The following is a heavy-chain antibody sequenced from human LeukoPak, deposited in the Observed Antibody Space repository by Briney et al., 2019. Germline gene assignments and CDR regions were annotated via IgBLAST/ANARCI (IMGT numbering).Heavy chain of an antibody. CDR1: GGTISSYY. V-gene: IGHV4-59*01. J-gene: IGHJ6*02. Sequence: PSETLTLTCTASGGTISSYYLSWIRQPPGKGLEWIGYIYYSGSANYNPSLKSRVTISVDTSKKQCSLKLSSVSAADTAVYYCARVGITMVRGVIITGFYYGMDVWGQGNTVTVSS. CDR3: ARVGITMVRGVIITGFYYGMDV. D-gene: IGHD3-10*01. CDR2: IYYSGSA.